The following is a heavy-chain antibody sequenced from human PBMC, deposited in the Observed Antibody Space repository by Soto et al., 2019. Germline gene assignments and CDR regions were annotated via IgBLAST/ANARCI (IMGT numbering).Heavy chain of an antibody. V-gene: IGHV3-30-3*01. CDR2: ISYDGSNR. J-gene: IGHJ4*02. CDR1: GLTLSNYA. CDR3: XXXXXXXXXXY. Sequence: QVQLVESGGGVVQPGRSLRLSCAASGLTLSNYAMHWVRQAPGKGLEWVAVISYDGSNRYYADSVKGRFTISRDNSKXXXXXXXXXXXXXXXXXXXXXXXXXXXXXXYWGQGTLVTVSS.